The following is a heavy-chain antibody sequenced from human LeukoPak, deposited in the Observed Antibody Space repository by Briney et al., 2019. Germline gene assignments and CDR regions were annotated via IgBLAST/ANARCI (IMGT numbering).Heavy chain of an antibody. V-gene: IGHV3-74*01. CDR2: INSDGSST. J-gene: IGHJ4*02. CDR3: ARAAVRFYGETDY. D-gene: IGHD4-17*01. Sequence: PGGSLRLSCAASGFTFSSYWMPWVRQAPGKGLVWVSRINSDGSSTSYADSVKGRFTISRDNAKNTLYLQMNSLRAEDTAVYYCARAAVRFYGETDYWGQGTLVTVSS. CDR1: GFTFSSYW.